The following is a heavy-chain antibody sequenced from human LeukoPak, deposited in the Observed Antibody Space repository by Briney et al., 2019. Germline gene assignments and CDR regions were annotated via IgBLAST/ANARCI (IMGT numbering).Heavy chain of an antibody. Sequence: GGSLRLSCAASGFTFSSYEMNWVRQAPGKGLEWVSYISSSGSTIYYADSVKGRFTISRDNAKNSLYLQMNSLRAEDTAVYYCARTIVVAPAAERGAAFDIWGQGTMVTVSS. CDR2: ISSSGSTI. J-gene: IGHJ3*02. CDR1: GFTFSSYE. D-gene: IGHD2-2*01. CDR3: ARTIVVAPAAERGAAFDI. V-gene: IGHV3-48*03.